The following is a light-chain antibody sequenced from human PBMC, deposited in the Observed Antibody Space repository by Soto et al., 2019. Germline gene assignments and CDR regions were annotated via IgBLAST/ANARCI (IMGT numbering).Light chain of an antibody. CDR3: AAWDDSLNGVV. V-gene: IGLV1-44*01. J-gene: IGLJ2*01. Sequence: QSALTQPPSASGTPGQRVTISCSGSSSNIGSNPVSWYQQLPGTAPKLLMYGNDQRPSGVPDRFSGSKSGTSASLAISGLQSEDESDYYCAAWDDSLNGVVFGGGTKLTVL. CDR2: GND. CDR1: SSNIGSNP.